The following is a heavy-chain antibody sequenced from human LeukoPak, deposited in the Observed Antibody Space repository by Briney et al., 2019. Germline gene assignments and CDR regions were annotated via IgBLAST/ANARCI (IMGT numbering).Heavy chain of an antibody. Sequence: GESLRLSCAASGLTVSSSYMSWVGQAPGKGLEWVSIIYNDGSTYYADSMKGRFTISRDNSQNTLYLQVNSLRAEDTAMYYCARNILFAFDIWGQGTMVTVSS. CDR3: ARNILFAFDI. CDR2: IYNDGST. CDR1: GLTVSSSY. D-gene: IGHD2/OR15-2a*01. V-gene: IGHV3-53*01. J-gene: IGHJ3*02.